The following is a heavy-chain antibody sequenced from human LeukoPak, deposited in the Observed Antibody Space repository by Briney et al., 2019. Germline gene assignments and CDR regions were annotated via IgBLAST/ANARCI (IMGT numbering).Heavy chain of an antibody. CDR3: ARPLSFRDDSSGYHLYGY. J-gene: IGHJ4*02. V-gene: IGHV3-11*01. Sequence: GGSLRLSCAASGFTFSDYYMSWIRQAPGKGLEWVSYISSSGSTIYYADSVKGRFTISRDNAKNSLYLQMNSLRAEDTAVYYCARPLSFRDDSSGYHLYGYWGQGTLVTVSS. CDR1: GFTFSDYY. D-gene: IGHD3-22*01. CDR2: ISSSGSTI.